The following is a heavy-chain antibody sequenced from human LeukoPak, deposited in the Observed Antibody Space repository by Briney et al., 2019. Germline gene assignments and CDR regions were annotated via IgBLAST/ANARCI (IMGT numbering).Heavy chain of an antibody. CDR1: GFTVSSNY. V-gene: IGHV4-39*01. CDR2: IYYSGST. CDR3: ASTGTDYDFWSGSRYYYMDV. D-gene: IGHD3-3*01. Sequence: GSLRLSCAASGFTVSSNYMSWVRQPPGKGLEWIGSIYYSGSTYYNPSLKSRVTISVDTSKNQFSLKLSSVTAADTAVYYCASTGTDYDFWSGSRYYYMDVWGEGTTVTVSS. J-gene: IGHJ6*03.